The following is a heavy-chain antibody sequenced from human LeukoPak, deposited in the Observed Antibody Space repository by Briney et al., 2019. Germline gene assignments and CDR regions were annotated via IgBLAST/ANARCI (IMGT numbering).Heavy chain of an antibody. CDR2: VSSSGST. J-gene: IGHJ4*02. D-gene: IGHD2-15*01. V-gene: IGHV4-59*12. CDR1: GGSISSNY. Sequence: SETLSLTCTVSGGSISSNYWSWIRQPPRKGLEWIGYVSSSGSTYYNPSLKSRVTISVDRSKNQFSLKLSSVTAADTAVYYCARVGYCSGGSCPTLFDYWGQGTLVTVSS. CDR3: ARVGYCSGGSCPTLFDY.